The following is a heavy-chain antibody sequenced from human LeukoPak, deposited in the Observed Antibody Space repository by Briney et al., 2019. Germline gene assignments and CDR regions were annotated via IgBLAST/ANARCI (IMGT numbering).Heavy chain of an antibody. D-gene: IGHD2-2*01. CDR2: IKQDGSEK. Sequence: GGSLRLSCAASGFTFSSYWMSWVRQAPGEGLEWVANIKQDGSEKYYVDSVKGRFTISRDNAKNSLYLQMNSLRAEDTAVYYCARRIVVVPAAKRGASDIWGQGTMVTVSS. CDR3: ARRIVVVPAAKRGASDI. J-gene: IGHJ3*02. V-gene: IGHV3-7*01. CDR1: GFTFSSYW.